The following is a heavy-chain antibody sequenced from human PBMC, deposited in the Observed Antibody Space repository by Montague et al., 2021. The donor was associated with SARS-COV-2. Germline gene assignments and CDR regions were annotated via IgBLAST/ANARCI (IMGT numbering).Heavy chain of an antibody. Sequence: SETLSLTCAVHGGSFSGYYWSWIRQPPEKGLEWIGEINHSANTKYNPSLKSPVTISIDTSKNQFSLKMTSVTAADTATYYCASGIYPSGSYYNRYYYGLNIWGPGTTVIVSS. CDR2: INHSANT. D-gene: IGHD3-10*01. J-gene: IGHJ6*02. V-gene: IGHV4-34*01. CDR1: GGSFSGYY. CDR3: ASGIYPSGSYYNRYYYGLNI.